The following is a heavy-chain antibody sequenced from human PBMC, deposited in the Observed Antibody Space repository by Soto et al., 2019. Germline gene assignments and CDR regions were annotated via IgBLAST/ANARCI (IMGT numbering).Heavy chain of an antibody. D-gene: IGHD1-26*01. CDR3: ARVVPLKGHCMDV. CDR1: GFTFSSYG. Sequence: EVQLVESGGGLVRPGGSLRLSCAASGFTFSSYGLHWVRQAPGKGLVWVSRINSDGSSTSYADSVKGRFTISRDNAKNTLYLQMNSLRAEDTAVYYCARVVPLKGHCMDVWGQGTTVTVSS. CDR2: INSDGSST. J-gene: IGHJ6*02. V-gene: IGHV3-74*01.